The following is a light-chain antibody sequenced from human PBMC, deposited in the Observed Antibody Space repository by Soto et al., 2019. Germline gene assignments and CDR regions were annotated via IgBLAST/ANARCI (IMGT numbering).Light chain of an antibody. CDR2: GAS. Sequence: EILMTQSPATLSVSPGERATVSCRASQSVSSNLAWYQQKPGQAPRLLIYGASNRATGIPDRFTGSGSGTDFTLTISRLEPEDFAVYYCQQYGNSRTFGQGTKVDI. CDR3: QQYGNSRT. V-gene: IGKV3-20*01. CDR1: QSVSSN. J-gene: IGKJ1*01.